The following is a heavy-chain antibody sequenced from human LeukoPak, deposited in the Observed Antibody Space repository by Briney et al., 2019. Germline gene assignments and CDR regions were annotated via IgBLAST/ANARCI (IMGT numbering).Heavy chain of an antibody. CDR2: ISDSGAGT. J-gene: IGHJ5*02. Sequence: QPGGSLRLSCVASGFTFSSYAMSWVRQAPGKGLEWVSGISDSGAGTYYADSVKGRFTISRDNSKNTLYLQMNSLRAEDTAVYYCAKDRVVLMVYAPSENWFDPWGQGTLVTVSS. CDR3: AKDRVVLMVYAPSENWFDP. V-gene: IGHV3-23*01. CDR1: GFTFSSYA. D-gene: IGHD2-8*01.